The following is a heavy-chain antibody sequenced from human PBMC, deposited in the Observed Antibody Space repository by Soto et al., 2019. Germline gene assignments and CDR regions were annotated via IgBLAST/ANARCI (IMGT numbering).Heavy chain of an antibody. Sequence: GGSLRLSCAASGFTFSSYAMSWVRQAPGKGLEWVSAISGSGGSTYYADSVKGRFTISRDNSKNTLYLQMNSLRAEDMAVYYCAKDLERRGDGYGMDVWGQGTTVTVSS. D-gene: IGHD1-1*01. CDR2: ISGSGGST. J-gene: IGHJ6*02. CDR1: GFTFSSYA. CDR3: AKDLERRGDGYGMDV. V-gene: IGHV3-23*01.